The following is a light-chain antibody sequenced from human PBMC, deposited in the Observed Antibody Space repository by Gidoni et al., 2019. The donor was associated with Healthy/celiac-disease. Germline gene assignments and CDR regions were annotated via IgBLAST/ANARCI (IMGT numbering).Light chain of an antibody. CDR2: LGS. J-gene: IGKJ3*01. CDR1: QSPLHSTGYNY. V-gene: IGKV2-28*01. CDR3: MQALQTPFT. Sequence: DIVMTQSPLSLPVTPGEPASIPCTSSQSPLHSTGYNYLDWYLQKPGQSPQLLIYLGSNRASGVPDRFSGSGSGTDFTLKISRVEAEDVGVYYCMQALQTPFTFGPGTKVDIK.